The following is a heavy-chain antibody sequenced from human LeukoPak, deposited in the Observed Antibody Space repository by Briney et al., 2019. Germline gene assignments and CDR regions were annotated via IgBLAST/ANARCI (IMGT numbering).Heavy chain of an antibody. J-gene: IGHJ4*02. CDR3: ARDYNGYRYFDY. D-gene: IGHD5-12*01. CDR1: GDSIRNYF. Sequence: SETLSLTCSVSGDSIRNYFWSWIRQPAGQGLEWIGRLYPSGSTNYSPSLKSRVTISVDTSRNEFSLRLSSVTAADTAVYYCARDYNGYRYFDYWGQGTLVTVSS. CDR2: LYPSGST. V-gene: IGHV4-4*07.